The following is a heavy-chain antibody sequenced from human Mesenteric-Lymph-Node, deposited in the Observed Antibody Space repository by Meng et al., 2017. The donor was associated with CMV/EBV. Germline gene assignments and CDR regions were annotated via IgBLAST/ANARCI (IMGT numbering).Heavy chain of an antibody. CDR1: GGSFSSYA. CDR2: ISADNGNT. V-gene: IGHV1-18*01. Sequence: ASVKVSCKASGGSFSSYAFSWVRQAPGQGLEWMGWISADNGNTNYAQKLQGRVTMTTDTSTSTAYMELRSLRSDDTAVYYCARRLYYYYGMDVWGQGTTVTVSS. J-gene: IGHJ6*02. CDR3: ARRLYYYYGMDV.